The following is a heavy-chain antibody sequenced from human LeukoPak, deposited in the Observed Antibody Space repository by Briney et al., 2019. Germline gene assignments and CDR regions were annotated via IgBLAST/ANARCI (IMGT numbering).Heavy chain of an antibody. J-gene: IGHJ4*02. CDR3: ARNYAYNHFDY. CDR2: MNSDGGQK. CDR1: GFTFSSSW. D-gene: IGHD5-24*01. Sequence: GGSLRLSCAVSGFTFSSSWMTWVRQAPGKGLEWVATMNSDGGQKSYVDSVKGRFTISRDNAKNSLYVQMNSLRAEDTAVYYCARNYAYNHFDYWGQGTLVTVSS. V-gene: IGHV3-7*01.